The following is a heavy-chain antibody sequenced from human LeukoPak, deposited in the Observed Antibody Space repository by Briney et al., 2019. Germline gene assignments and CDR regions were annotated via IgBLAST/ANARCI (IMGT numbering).Heavy chain of an antibody. CDR1: GFTFDDYA. CDR3: AKDTQMIQLWTFDY. CDR2: ISWNSGSI. J-gene: IGHJ4*02. V-gene: IGHV3-9*01. Sequence: GRSLRLSCAASGFTFDDYAMHWVRQAPGKGLEWVSGISWNSGSIGYADSVNGRFTISRDNAKNSLYLQMNSLRAEDAALYYCAKDTQMIQLWTFDYWGQGTLVTVSS. D-gene: IGHD5-18*01.